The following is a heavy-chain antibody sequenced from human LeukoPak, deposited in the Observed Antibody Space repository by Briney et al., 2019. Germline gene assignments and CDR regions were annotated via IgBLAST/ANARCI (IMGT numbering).Heavy chain of an antibody. J-gene: IGHJ5*02. CDR1: GVSISSGGYS. V-gene: IGHV4-30-2*01. D-gene: IGHD3-3*01. Sequence: SQTLSLTCAVSGVSISSGGYSWSWIRQPPGKGLEWIGYIYHSGSTYYNPSLKSRVTISVDRSKNQFSLKLSSVTAADTAVYYCARGTPYYDFWSGYQTDWFDPWGQGTLVTVSS. CDR3: ARGTPYYDFWSGYQTDWFDP. CDR2: IYHSGST.